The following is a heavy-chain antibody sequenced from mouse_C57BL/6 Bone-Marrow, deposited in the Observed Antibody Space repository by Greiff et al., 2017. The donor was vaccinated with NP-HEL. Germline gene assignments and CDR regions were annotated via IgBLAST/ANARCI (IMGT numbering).Heavy chain of an antibody. CDR2: SRNKANDYTT. V-gene: IGHV7-1*01. D-gene: IGHD2-5*01. CDR1: GFTFSDFY. Sequence: EVQGVESGGGLVQSGRSLRLSCATSGFTFSDFYMEWVRQAPGQGLEWIAASRNKANDYTTEYSASVQGRFIVSRDTSQSILYLQMNALRAEDTAIYCCARDAGRYSNYAMDYWGQGTSVTVAS. CDR3: ARDAGRYSNYAMDY. J-gene: IGHJ4*01.